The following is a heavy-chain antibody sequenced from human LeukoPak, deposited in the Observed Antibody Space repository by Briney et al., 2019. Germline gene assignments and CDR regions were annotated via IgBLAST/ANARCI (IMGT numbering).Heavy chain of an antibody. CDR3: ARPEYRYGYIPDY. Sequence: AASVKVSCKASGYTFTGHYIHWVRQAPGQGLEWMGWIKPDSGATNYAQKFQGRVTMTRDTSISTAHMELNRLTSDDTAVYYCARPEYRYGYIPDYWGQGTLVTVSS. CDR2: IKPDSGAT. D-gene: IGHD5-18*01. CDR1: GYTFTGHY. J-gene: IGHJ4*02. V-gene: IGHV1-2*02.